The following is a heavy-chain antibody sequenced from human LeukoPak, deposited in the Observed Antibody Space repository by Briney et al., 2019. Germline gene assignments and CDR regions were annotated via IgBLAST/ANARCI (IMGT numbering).Heavy chain of an antibody. V-gene: IGHV4-39*01. D-gene: IGHD3-22*01. CDR1: GGSISSSSYY. Sequence: SETLSLTCTVSGGSISSSSYYWGWIRQPPGKGLEWIGSIYYSGSTYYNPSLKSRVTTSVDTSKNQFSLKLNAVTAADTAVYYCARHNDSSGYYPSYFDYWGQGTLVTISS. J-gene: IGHJ4*02. CDR3: ARHNDSSGYYPSYFDY. CDR2: IYYSGST.